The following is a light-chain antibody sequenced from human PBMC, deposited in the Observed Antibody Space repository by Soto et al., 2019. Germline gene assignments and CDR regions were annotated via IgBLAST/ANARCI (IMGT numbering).Light chain of an antibody. CDR1: SSDVGGYNY. CDR2: EVS. CDR3: ISYAGSNNYLV. J-gene: IGLJ2*01. V-gene: IGLV2-8*01. Sequence: QSALTQPPSASGSPGQSVTISCTGTSSDVGGYNYVSWYQQHPGKAPKLMIYEVSKRPSGVPDRFSGSKSGNTASLTVSGLQAEDEADYYCISYAGSNNYLVFGGVTKLTVL.